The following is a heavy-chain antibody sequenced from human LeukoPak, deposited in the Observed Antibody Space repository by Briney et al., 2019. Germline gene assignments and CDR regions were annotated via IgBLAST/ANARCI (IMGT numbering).Heavy chain of an antibody. CDR3: ARADEEYDYIWGSYNWFDP. Sequence: AASVKVSCKASGGTFSSYAIRWVRQAPGQGLEWMGGIIPIFGTANYAQKFQGRVTITADESTSTAYMELSSLRSEDTAVYYCARADEEYDYIWGSYNWFDPWGQGTLVTVSS. J-gene: IGHJ5*02. CDR2: IIPIFGTA. V-gene: IGHV1-69*01. CDR1: GGTFSSYA. D-gene: IGHD3-16*01.